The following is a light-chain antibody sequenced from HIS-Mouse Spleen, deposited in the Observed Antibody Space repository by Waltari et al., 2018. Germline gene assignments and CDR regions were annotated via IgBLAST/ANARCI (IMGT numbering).Light chain of an antibody. CDR2: EDS. CDR3: YSTDSSGNHWV. Sequence: SYELTQPPSVSVSPGQTARITCSGDALPKKYAYWYQQKSGQAPVLVIYEDSKRPSGIPERFSGPSSGTMATLTISGAQVEEEADYYCYSTDSSGNHWVFGGGTKLTVL. CDR1: ALPKKY. V-gene: IGLV3-10*01. J-gene: IGLJ3*02.